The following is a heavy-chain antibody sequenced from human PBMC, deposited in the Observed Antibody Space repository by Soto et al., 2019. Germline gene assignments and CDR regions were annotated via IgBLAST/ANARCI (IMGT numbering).Heavy chain of an antibody. CDR1: GYTFTGYY. Sequence: QVQLVQSGAEVKKSGASVMVSCKASGYTFTGYYIHWVRHTPGQGLEWMGWINPNNGGTNYVQKFQGRVTMTRDTSISTAYMELRRLTSDDTAVYYCARDLPIVGTTTWDYWGQGTLVTVS. V-gene: IGHV1-2*02. CDR3: ARDLPIVGTTTWDY. D-gene: IGHD1-26*01. J-gene: IGHJ4*02. CDR2: INPNNGGT.